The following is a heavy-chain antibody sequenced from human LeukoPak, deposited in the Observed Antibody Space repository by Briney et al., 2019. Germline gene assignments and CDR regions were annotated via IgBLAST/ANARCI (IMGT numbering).Heavy chain of an antibody. CDR1: GFSFDDYA. J-gene: IGHJ5*01. CDR2: ISGDGGST. D-gene: IGHD3-22*01. V-gene: IGHV3-43*02. CDR3: ARESDSSGWYDS. Sequence: GGSLRLSCAAPGFSFDDYAIHWVRQVPGKGLEWVSLISGDGGSTFYADSVKGRFTISRDNSKNSLYLQMSSLRSEDTALYYCARESDSSGWYDSWGQGTLVTVSS.